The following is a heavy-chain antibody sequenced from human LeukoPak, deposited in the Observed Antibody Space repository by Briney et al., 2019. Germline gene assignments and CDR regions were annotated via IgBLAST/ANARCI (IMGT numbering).Heavy chain of an antibody. Sequence: PGGSLRLSCAASGFTFSSYAMSWVRQAPGKGLEWVSAISGSGGSTCYADSVKGRFTISRDNSKNTLYLQMNSLRAEDTAVYYCAKGRVIGYSYGWNIFDYWGQGTLVTVSS. V-gene: IGHV3-23*01. CDR3: AKGRVIGYSYGWNIFDY. D-gene: IGHD5-18*01. CDR1: GFTFSSYA. J-gene: IGHJ4*02. CDR2: ISGSGGST.